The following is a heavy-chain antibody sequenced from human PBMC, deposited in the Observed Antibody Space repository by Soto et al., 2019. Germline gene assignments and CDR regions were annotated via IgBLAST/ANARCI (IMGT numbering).Heavy chain of an antibody. Sequence: SETLSLTCTVSGGSISSYYWSWIRQPPGKGLEWIGYIYYSGSTNYNPSLKSRVTISVDTSKNQFSLKLSSVTAADTAVYYCARDLDGDYFDYWGQGTLVTVSS. D-gene: IGHD4-17*01. CDR2: IYYSGST. J-gene: IGHJ4*02. V-gene: IGHV4-59*01. CDR3: ARDLDGDYFDY. CDR1: GGSISSYY.